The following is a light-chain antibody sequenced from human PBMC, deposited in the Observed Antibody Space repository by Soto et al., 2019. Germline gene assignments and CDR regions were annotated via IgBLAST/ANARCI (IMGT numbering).Light chain of an antibody. J-gene: IGKJ1*01. CDR3: QQYGNSPST. CDR2: DAS. CDR1: QSVSSY. V-gene: IGKV3-11*01. Sequence: IGMTQSPATQSLPPGERATLSCRASQSVSSYLAWYQRKPGQAPRLLIYDASNRATGIPARFSGSGSGTDFTLTISSLEPEDFAIYYCQQYGNSPSTFGQGTKVDIK.